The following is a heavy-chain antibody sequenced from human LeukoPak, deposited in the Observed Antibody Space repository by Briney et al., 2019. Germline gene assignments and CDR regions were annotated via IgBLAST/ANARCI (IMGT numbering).Heavy chain of an antibody. CDR1: GGSISSYY. CDR3: ARFSSGGGFDY. Sequence: SETLSLTCTVPGGSISSYYWSWIRQPPGKKLEWIGYIYYSGSTNYNSSLKSRVTISVDTSKNQFSLKLSSVTAADTAVYYCARFSSGGGFDYWGQGTLVTVSS. CDR2: IYYSGST. D-gene: IGHD6-19*01. J-gene: IGHJ4*02. V-gene: IGHV4-59*01.